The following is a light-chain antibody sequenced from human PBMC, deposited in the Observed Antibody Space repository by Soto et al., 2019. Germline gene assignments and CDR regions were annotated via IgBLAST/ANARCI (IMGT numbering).Light chain of an antibody. CDR2: DAS. Sequence: EIGSAQSPATLSFSPCEIATLSCRASQSVSSYLAWYQQKPGQAPRLLIYDASNRATGIPARFSGSGSGTDFTLTISSLEPEDFAVHSCQQRSNWPQTFGQGTKV. CDR3: QQRSNWPQT. V-gene: IGKV3-11*01. J-gene: IGKJ1*01. CDR1: QSVSSY.